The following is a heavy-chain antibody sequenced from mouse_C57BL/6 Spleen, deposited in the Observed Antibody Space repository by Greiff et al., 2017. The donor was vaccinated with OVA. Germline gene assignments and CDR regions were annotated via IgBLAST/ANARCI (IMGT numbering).Heavy chain of an antibody. CDR2: ISDGGSYT. J-gene: IGHJ2*01. V-gene: IGHV5-4*03. CDR1: GFTFSSYA. CDR3: ARGGDSSGLYYFDY. D-gene: IGHD3-2*02. Sequence: EVMLVESGGGLVKPGGSLKLSCAASGFTFSSYAMSWVRQTPEKRLEWVATISDGGSYTYYPDNVKGRFTISRDNAKNNLYLQMSHLKSEDTAMYYCARGGDSSGLYYFDYWGQGTTLTVSS.